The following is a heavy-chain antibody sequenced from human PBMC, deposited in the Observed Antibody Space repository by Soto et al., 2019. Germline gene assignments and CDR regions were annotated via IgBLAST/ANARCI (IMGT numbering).Heavy chain of an antibody. CDR2: ISGSGGTT. CDR1: GLTFSNSA. V-gene: IGHV3-23*01. CDR3: AKWRGRDLVVIPAPTGFDP. J-gene: IGHJ5*02. D-gene: IGHD2-2*01. Sequence: EVQLLESGGGLVQPGGSLRLSCAASGLTFSNSAMNWVRQAPGKGLHWVSSISGSGGTTYYADSVKGRFTISRDNSKKTFYLQMKSRRAEDAAVYYCAKWRGRDLVVIPAPTGFDPWGQGTLVTVSS.